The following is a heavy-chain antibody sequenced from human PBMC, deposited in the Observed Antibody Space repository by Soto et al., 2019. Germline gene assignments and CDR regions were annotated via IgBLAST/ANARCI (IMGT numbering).Heavy chain of an antibody. J-gene: IGHJ6*02. CDR1: GFTFSSYA. D-gene: IGHD3-16*01. Sequence: EVQLLESGGGLVQPGGSLRLSCAASGFTFSSYAMSWVRQAPGKGLEWVSAISGSGGSTYYADSVKGRFTISRDNSKNTLYLQMNSLRAEDTAVYYCAGVFRGVMRYGMDVWGQGTTVTVSS. V-gene: IGHV3-23*01. CDR2: ISGSGGST. CDR3: AGVFRGVMRYGMDV.